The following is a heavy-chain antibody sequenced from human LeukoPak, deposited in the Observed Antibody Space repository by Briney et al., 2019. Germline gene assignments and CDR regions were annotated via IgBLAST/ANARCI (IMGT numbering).Heavy chain of an antibody. CDR1: GGSISSGGYY. V-gene: IGHV4-31*03. D-gene: IGHD3-3*01. Sequence: SQTLSLTCTVSGGSISSGGYYWSWIRQHPGKGREWIGYIYYSGSTYYNPSLKSRVTISVDTSKNQFSLKLSSVTAADTAVYYCARDRPHTNYYYYGMDVWGQGTTVTVSS. CDR2: IYYSGST. J-gene: IGHJ6*02. CDR3: ARDRPHTNYYYYGMDV.